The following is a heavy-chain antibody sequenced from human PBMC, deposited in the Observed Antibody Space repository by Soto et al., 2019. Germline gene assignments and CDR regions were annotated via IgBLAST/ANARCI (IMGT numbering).Heavy chain of an antibody. J-gene: IGHJ4*02. CDR1: GESISSSSYY. CDR3: ARQRTTVVTQAYFDH. Sequence: SETLSLTCIVSGESISSSSYYWGWIRQPPGKGLEWIGSIYYSGRTYYNPSFKTRVTISIDTSKNQSSLKLSSVTATDTAVYYCARQRTTVVTQAYFDHWGQGALVTVSS. V-gene: IGHV4-39*01. D-gene: IGHD2-21*02. CDR2: IYYSGRT.